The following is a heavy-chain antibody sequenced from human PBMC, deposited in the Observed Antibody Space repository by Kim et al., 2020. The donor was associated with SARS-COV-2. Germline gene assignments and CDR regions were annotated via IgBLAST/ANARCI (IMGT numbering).Heavy chain of an antibody. D-gene: IGHD6-13*01. CDR1: GFTFSSYA. CDR3: ARDSSSWYGDHFDY. V-gene: IGHV3-30*04. J-gene: IGHJ4*02. CDR2: ISYDGSNK. Sequence: GGSLRLSCAASGFTFSSYAMHWVRQAPGKGLEWVAVISYDGSNKYYADSVKGRFTISRDNSKNTLYLQMNSLRAEDTAVYYCARDSSSWYGDHFDYWGQGTLVTVSS.